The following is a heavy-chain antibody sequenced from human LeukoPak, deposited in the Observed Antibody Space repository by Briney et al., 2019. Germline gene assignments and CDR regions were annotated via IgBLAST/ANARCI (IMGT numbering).Heavy chain of an antibody. Sequence: SVKVSCKASGGTFSSYAISWVRQAPGQGLEWMGGITPIFGTANYAQKFQGRVTITADESTSTAYMELSSLRSEDTAVYYCARDGVGDFWSGYYLGVWGQGTLVTVSS. CDR2: ITPIFGTA. CDR1: GGTFSSYA. CDR3: ARDGVGDFWSGYYLGV. D-gene: IGHD3-3*01. V-gene: IGHV1-69*13. J-gene: IGHJ4*02.